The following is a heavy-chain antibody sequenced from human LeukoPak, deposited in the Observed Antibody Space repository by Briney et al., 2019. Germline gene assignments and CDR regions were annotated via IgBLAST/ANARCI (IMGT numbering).Heavy chain of an antibody. CDR3: ARFSYGYSFDY. Sequence: SETLSLTCAVYGGSFSGYYWSWIRQPPGKGLEWIGEINHSGSTNYNPSLTSRVTISVDTSKNQFSLKLSSVTAADTAVYYCARFSYGYSFDYWGQGTLVTVSS. CDR2: INHSGST. D-gene: IGHD5-18*01. CDR1: GGSFSGYY. J-gene: IGHJ4*02. V-gene: IGHV4-34*01.